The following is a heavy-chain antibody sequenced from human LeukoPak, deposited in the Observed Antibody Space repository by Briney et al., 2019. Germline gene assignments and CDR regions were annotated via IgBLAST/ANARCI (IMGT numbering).Heavy chain of an antibody. CDR2: IYYSGST. V-gene: IGHV4-59*02. D-gene: IGHD3-3*01. CDR1: GASVSGDY. CDR3: ARGYYDFWSGYPPDAFDI. J-gene: IGHJ3*02. Sequence: SETLSLTCTVSGASVSGDYWSWIRQPPGKGLEWIGYIYYSGSTNYSLSLKSRVTISVDTSKNQFSLKLSSVTAADTAVYYCARGYYDFWSGYPPDAFDIWGQGTMVTVSS.